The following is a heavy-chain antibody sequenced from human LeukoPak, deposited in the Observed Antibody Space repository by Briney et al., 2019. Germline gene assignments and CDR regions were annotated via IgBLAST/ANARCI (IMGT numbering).Heavy chain of an antibody. CDR3: ARAYDSSGYYYGHYSDY. D-gene: IGHD3-22*01. Sequence: SETLSLTCTVSGGSISSYYWSWIRQPPGKGLEWIGYIYYSGSTNYNPSLKSRVTISVDTSKNQFSLKLSSVTAADTAVYYCARAYDSSGYYYGHYSDYWGQGTLVTVSS. V-gene: IGHV4-59*01. CDR1: GGSISSYY. CDR2: IYYSGST. J-gene: IGHJ4*02.